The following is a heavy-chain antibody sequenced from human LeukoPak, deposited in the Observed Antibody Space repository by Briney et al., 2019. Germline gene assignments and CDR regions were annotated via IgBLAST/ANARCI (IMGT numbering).Heavy chain of an antibody. V-gene: IGHV4-39*01. Sequence: SETLSLTCTVSGGSISSSSYYWDWIRQPPRKGLEWIGSIYYSGSTCYNPSLKSRVTISVDTSKNQFSLKLSSVTAADTAVYYCARYYGSGSYSPWFDPWGQGTLVTVSS. D-gene: IGHD3-10*01. J-gene: IGHJ5*02. CDR1: GGSISSSSYY. CDR2: IYYSGST. CDR3: ARYYGSGSYSPWFDP.